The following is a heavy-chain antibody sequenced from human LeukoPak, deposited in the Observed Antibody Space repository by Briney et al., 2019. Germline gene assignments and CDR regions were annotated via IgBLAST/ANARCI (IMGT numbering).Heavy chain of an antibody. CDR2: ISGNGVAT. CDR1: GFTFSRSA. V-gene: IGHV3-23*01. J-gene: IGHJ4*02. CDR3: VKDAYYLDSSTYLIPFDF. Sequence: GGSLRLSCGASGFTFSRSAMNWVRQAPGKGLEWVAAISGNGVATYYADSANGRFNISRDNTNNTLFLHMNSLRTEDTAIYYCVKDAYYLDSSTYLIPFDFWGQGTLVTVSS. D-gene: IGHD3-22*01.